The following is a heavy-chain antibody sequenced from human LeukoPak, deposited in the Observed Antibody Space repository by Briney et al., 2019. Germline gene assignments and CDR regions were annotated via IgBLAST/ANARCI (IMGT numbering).Heavy chain of an antibody. CDR2: ISGSGGST. CDR1: GFTFITYS. Sequence: PGGSLRLSCAASGFTFITYSMTWVRQAPGRGLEWVSAISGSGGSTYYADSVKGRFTISRDNSKNTLYLQMNSLRAEDTAVYYCAKDDIPNYDILTGYYSGAFDIWGQGTMVTVSS. J-gene: IGHJ3*02. V-gene: IGHV3-23*01. D-gene: IGHD3-9*01. CDR3: AKDDIPNYDILTGYYSGAFDI.